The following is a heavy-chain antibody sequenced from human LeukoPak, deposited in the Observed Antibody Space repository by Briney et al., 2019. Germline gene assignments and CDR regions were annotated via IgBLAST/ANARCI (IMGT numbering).Heavy chain of an antibody. Sequence: ASVNCSSTASGYTFTGAHMHWVRHAPGQGLEWMGWVKPNSGVTKYAQTFKGRVTMTRDTSISTAYMEMSSLRSDDTAVYNSARDGDTDGYYYGLDVWGQGTTVTVSS. CDR1: GYTFTGAH. CDR2: VKPNSGVT. V-gene: IGHV1-2*02. D-gene: IGHD7-27*01. J-gene: IGHJ6*02. CDR3: ARDGDTDGYYYGLDV.